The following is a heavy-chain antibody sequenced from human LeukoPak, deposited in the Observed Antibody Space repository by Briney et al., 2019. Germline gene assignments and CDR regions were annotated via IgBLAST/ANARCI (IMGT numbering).Heavy chain of an antibody. J-gene: IGHJ3*02. Sequence: GGSLRLSREASGFIFSAYWMTWVRQAPGKGLEWVANIKKDGSEKHYLDSVKGRFTISRDNAKNSLYLQMSSLRAEDTAVYYCARDTTYYFSSSYYDSYDIWGQGTIVTVSS. CDR2: IKKDGSEK. CDR1: GFIFSAYW. D-gene: IGHD3-22*01. V-gene: IGHV3-7*01. CDR3: ARDTTYYFSSSYYDSYDI.